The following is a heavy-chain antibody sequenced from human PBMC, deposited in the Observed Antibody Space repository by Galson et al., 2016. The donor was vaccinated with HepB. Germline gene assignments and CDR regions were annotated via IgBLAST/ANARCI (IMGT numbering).Heavy chain of an antibody. V-gene: IGHV3-23*01. D-gene: IGHD2-15*01. CDR2: LSASGAST. Sequence: SLRLSCAASGFTFTTYAMSWVRQAPGKGLEWVSALSASGASTYYAGSVKGRFTISRDNSRNTLFLQLNSLRAEDTGVYYCARGLQTCSGGTCYLGYFGYWGQGILVTVSS. CDR1: GFTFTTYA. CDR3: ARGLQTCSGGTCYLGYFGY. J-gene: IGHJ4*02.